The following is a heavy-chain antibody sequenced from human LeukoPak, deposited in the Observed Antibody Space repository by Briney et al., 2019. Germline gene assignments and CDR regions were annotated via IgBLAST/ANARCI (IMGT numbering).Heavy chain of an antibody. J-gene: IGHJ4*02. V-gene: IGHV1-58*02. D-gene: IGHD2-2*01. CDR1: GFTFTSSA. CDR2: IVVGSGNT. CDR3: AAVLNEDIVVVPAAPPLH. Sequence: SVKVSCKASGFTFTSSAMQWVRQARGQRLEWIGWIVVGSGNTNYAQKFQERVTITRDMSTSTAYMELSSLRSEDTAVYYCAAVLNEDIVVVPAAPPLHWGQGTLVTVSS.